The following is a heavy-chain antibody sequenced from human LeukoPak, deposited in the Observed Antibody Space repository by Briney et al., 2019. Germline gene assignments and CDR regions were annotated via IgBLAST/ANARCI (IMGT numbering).Heavy chain of an antibody. Sequence: PSETLSLTCTVSGGSISSYYWSWIRQPPGKGLEWIGYIYYSGSTNYNPSLKSRVTISVDTSKNQFSLKLSSVTAADTAVYYCARSYSTPAHWFDPWGQGTLVTVSS. J-gene: IGHJ5*02. CDR2: IYYSGST. CDR3: ARSYSTPAHWFDP. CDR1: GGSISSYY. V-gene: IGHV4-59*08. D-gene: IGHD4-11*01.